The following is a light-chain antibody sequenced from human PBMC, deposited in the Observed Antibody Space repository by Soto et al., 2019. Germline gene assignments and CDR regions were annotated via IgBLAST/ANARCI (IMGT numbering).Light chain of an antibody. CDR2: WAS. Sequence: DIVMTQSPDSLAVSLGERATINCKSSQSVLYSSNNKNYLAWYQQKPGQHPKLLIYWASTRESGVPDRFSGSGSGTDFTLTISRLQAEDVAVYYCQQYYSTPLTFGGRTKVAIK. CDR3: QQYYSTPLT. J-gene: IGKJ4*01. CDR1: QSVLYSSNNKNY. V-gene: IGKV4-1*01.